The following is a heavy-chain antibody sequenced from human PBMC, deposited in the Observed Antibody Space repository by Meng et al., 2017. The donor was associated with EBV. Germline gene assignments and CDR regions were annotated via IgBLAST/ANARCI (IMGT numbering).Heavy chain of an antibody. V-gene: IGHV1-69*01. J-gene: IGHJ4*02. Sequence: QVQLQKPGAEVKKPGSSVKVPCRTSGGPFRSDAVSWVRQAPGQGLEWMGGLIPMSGAPHYAQKFQDRVTIIADESTSTHSMELNNLRFEDTAMYYCASESGRGFTPDYWGQGTLVTVSS. CDR2: LIPMSGAP. CDR1: GGPFRSDA. D-gene: IGHD3-10*01. CDR3: ASESGRGFTPDY.